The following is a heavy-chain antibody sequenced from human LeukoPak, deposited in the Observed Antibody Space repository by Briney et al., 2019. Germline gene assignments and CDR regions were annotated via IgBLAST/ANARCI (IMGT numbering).Heavy chain of an antibody. CDR2: ISSSGSTI. J-gene: IGHJ4*02. D-gene: IGHD3-9*01. V-gene: IGHV3-48*03. CDR1: GFTFSSYE. Sequence: GGSLRLSCAASGFTFSSYEMNWVRQAPGKWLEWVSYISSSGSTIYYADSVKGRFTISRDNAKNSLYLQMNSLRAEDTAVYYCARGAPYNDIFGGDYWGQGTLVTVSS. CDR3: ARGAPYNDIFGGDY.